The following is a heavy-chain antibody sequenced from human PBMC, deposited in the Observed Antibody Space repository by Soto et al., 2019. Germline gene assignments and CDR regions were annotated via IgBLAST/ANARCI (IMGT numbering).Heavy chain of an antibody. J-gene: IGHJ6*02. CDR1: GGSSSGNY. V-gene: IGHV4-34*01. Sequence: PETLSHPCAVYGGSSSGNYWSRIRQPPGKGLEWIGEINHSGSTNYNPSLKSRVTISVDTSKNQFSLKLGSVTAADTAVYYCARACGVVPRVIIVHYYYGMDVWGQGTMVT. D-gene: IGHD3-10*01. CDR3: ARACGVVPRVIIVHYYYGMDV. CDR2: INHSGST.